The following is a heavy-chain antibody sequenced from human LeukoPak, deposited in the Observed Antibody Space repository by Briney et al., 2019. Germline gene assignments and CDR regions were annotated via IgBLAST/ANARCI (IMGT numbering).Heavy chain of an antibody. J-gene: IGHJ4*02. Sequence: GESLKISCKGSGYSFTSYWIGWVRQMPGKGLEWMGIVYPGDSDTRYSPSFQGQVTISADKSISTAYLQWSSLKASDTAMYYCARTYDSSGYAVDYWGQGTLVTVSS. V-gene: IGHV5-51*01. CDR2: VYPGDSDT. CDR1: GYSFTSYW. CDR3: ARTYDSSGYAVDY. D-gene: IGHD3-22*01.